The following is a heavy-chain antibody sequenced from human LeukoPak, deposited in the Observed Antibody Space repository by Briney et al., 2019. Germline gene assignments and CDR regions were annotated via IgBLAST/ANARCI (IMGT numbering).Heavy chain of an antibody. CDR2: ITHSGGI. D-gene: IGHD3-9*01. CDR3: ARLTGYYTSYNYYGMDV. J-gene: IGHJ6*02. CDR1: GGSFSGYY. V-gene: IGHV4-34*01. Sequence: SETLSLTCAVSGGSFSGYYWNWIRQPPGKGLEWIGEITHSGGIIYNPSLESRATISVDTSKNQFSLNLNSMTAADTAVYYCARLTGYYTSYNYYGMDVWGQGTTVTVSS.